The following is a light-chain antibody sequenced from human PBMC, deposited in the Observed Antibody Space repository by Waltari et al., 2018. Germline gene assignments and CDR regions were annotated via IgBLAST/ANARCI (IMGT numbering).Light chain of an antibody. Sequence: SSELTQDPAVSVALGQTGRITCQGDSLRSYYASWYQQKPGQAPVLVIYGKNNRPSGIPYRFSGSSSGTTASLTITGAQAEDEAAYYCNSRDSSGNHLVVFGGGTKLTVL. CDR3: NSRDSSGNHLVV. J-gene: IGLJ2*01. CDR1: SLRSYY. V-gene: IGLV3-19*01. CDR2: GKN.